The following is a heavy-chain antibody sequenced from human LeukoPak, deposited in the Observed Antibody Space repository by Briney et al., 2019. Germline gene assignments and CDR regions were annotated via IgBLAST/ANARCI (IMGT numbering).Heavy chain of an antibody. Sequence: GGSLRLSCAASGFAFRNYAASWIRQAPGKGLEWVSAITATGGTPYYAASVRGRFTISRDNSKNTLYLQMNSLRAEDTAVYYCAKGGRDGYFGGYSYGYYYWGQGTLVAVSS. CDR3: AKGGRDGYFGGYSYGYYY. J-gene: IGHJ4*02. CDR2: ITATGGTP. D-gene: IGHD5-18*01. CDR1: GFAFRNYA. V-gene: IGHV3-23*01.